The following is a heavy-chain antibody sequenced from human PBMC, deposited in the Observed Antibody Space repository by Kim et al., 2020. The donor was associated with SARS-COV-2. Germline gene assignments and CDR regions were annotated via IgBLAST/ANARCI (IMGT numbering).Heavy chain of an antibody. D-gene: IGHD6-6*01. J-gene: IGHJ3*02. Sequence: NPSLKSRITMSIDTSRNHFSLKLSSVTAADTAVYYCARNRVAARNDAFDIWGQGTMVNVSS. V-gene: IGHV4-4*07. CDR3: ARNRVAARNDAFDI.